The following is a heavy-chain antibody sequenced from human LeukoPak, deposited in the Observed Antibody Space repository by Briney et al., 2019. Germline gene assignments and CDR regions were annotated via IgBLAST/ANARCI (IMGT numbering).Heavy chain of an antibody. CDR3: AKDRPNYYESNGHYYRLNGNY. J-gene: IGHJ4*02. D-gene: IGHD3-22*01. V-gene: IGHV3-23*01. CDR1: GFTFNNYA. CDR2: ICSGGDIT. Sequence: PVGSLRLSCAASGFTFNNYAMSWVRQAPGKGLEWVSAICSGGDITFYADSVKGRFTISRDNSRYTLYLQMNSLRAEDAAVYYCAKDRPNYYESNGHYYRLNGNYWGQGTLVTVSS.